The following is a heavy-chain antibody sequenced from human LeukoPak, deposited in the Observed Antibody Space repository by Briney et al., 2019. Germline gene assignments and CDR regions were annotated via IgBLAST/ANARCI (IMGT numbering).Heavy chain of an antibody. CDR2: VNSDGSGT. Sequence: GGSLRLSCAASGFTFSSYWVHWVCQAPGKGLVWVSHVNSDGSGTSYADSVKGRFTIPRDNAKNTLYLQMNSLRAEDTAVYYCARGASSAWYQNFDYWGQGTLVTVSS. CDR1: GFTFSSYW. V-gene: IGHV3-74*01. J-gene: IGHJ4*02. CDR3: ARGASSAWYQNFDY. D-gene: IGHD6-19*01.